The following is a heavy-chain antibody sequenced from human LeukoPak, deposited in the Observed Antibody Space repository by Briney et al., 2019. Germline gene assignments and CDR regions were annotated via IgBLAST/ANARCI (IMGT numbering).Heavy chain of an antibody. D-gene: IGHD2-21*01. CDR3: AREFRGGYFDY. CDR2: INPSGTST. V-gene: IGHV1-46*01. J-gene: IGHJ4*02. Sequence: ASVKVSCKASGFTFTSYYMHWVRQAPGQGLEWMGLINPSGTSTNYAQKFQGRVTMTRDTSTSTVYMELSSPRSEDTAVYYCAREFRGGYFDYWGQGTLVTVSS. CDR1: GFTFTSYY.